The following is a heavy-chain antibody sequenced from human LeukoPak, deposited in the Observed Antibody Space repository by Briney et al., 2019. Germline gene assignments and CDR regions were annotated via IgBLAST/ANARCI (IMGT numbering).Heavy chain of an antibody. CDR3: ARDRDGYNDY. V-gene: IGHV4-61*02. J-gene: IGHJ4*02. CDR2: IYTSGST. CDR1: GGSISSGSYY. Sequence: SETLSLTCTVSGGSISSGSYYWSWIRQPAGKGLEWIGRIYTSGSTNYNPSLKSRVTISVDTSKNQFSLKLSSVTAADTAVYYCARDRDGYNDYWGQGTLVTVSS. D-gene: IGHD5-24*01.